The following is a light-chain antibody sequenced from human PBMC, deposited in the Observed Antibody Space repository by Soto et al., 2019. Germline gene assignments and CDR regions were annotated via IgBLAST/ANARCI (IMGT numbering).Light chain of an antibody. V-gene: IGLV2-14*01. CDR2: EVS. CDR1: SNDVGGYNY. CDR3: SSYTSSSLGV. Sequence: QSVLTQPASVSGSPGQSITISCTGTSNDVGGYNYVSWYQQHPHKAPKLIMYEVSNRPSGVSNRFSGSKSGNTASLTISGLQAEDEADYYCSSYTSSSLGVFGGGTKLTVL. J-gene: IGLJ3*02.